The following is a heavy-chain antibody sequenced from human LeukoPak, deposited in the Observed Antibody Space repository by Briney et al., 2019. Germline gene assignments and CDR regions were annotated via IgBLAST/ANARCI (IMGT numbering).Heavy chain of an antibody. CDR3: ERCLGYYDILTGYYRPQYYFDY. CDR2: IYYSVST. V-gene: IGHV4-59*12. D-gene: IGHD3-9*01. CDR1: GGSISSYY. J-gene: IGHJ4*02. Sequence: PSETLSLTCTVSGGSISSYYWSWIRHPPGKGLEWVGYIYYSVSTNYNPSLKSRVPLSVATPKNQFSLKLSSVAAADTAVYYCERCLGYYDILTGYYRPQYYFDYWGQGTLVTVSS.